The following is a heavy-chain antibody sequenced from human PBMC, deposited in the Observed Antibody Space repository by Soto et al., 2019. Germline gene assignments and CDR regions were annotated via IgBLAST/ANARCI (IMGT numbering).Heavy chain of an antibody. D-gene: IGHD3-22*01. J-gene: IGHJ5*02. Sequence: QVQLVQSGAEVKKPGASVKVSCKASGYTFASYDINWVRQATGQGLEWMGWMNPNSGNTGYAQKFQGRVTMTRNTSISTAYMELSSLRSEDTAVYYCVRGRTFYDGSGYYSPWGQGTLVTVSS. CDR1: GYTFASYD. CDR2: MNPNSGNT. V-gene: IGHV1-8*01. CDR3: VRGRTFYDGSGYYSP.